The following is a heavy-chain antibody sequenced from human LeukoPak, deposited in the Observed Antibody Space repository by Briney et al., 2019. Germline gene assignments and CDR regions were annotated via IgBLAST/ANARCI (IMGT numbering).Heavy chain of an antibody. CDR1: GGSFSGYY. CDR2: INHSGST. Sequence: SETLSLTCAAYGGSFSGYYWSWIRQPPGKGLEWIGEINHSGSTNYNPSLKSRVTISVDTSKNQFSLKLSSVTAADTAVYYCARGRISSGYDYGYWGQGTLVTVSS. V-gene: IGHV4-34*01. J-gene: IGHJ4*02. CDR3: ARGRISSGYDYGY. D-gene: IGHD5-12*01.